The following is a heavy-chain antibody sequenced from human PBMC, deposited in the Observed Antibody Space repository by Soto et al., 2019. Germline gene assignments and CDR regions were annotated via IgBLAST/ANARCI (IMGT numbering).Heavy chain of an antibody. J-gene: IGHJ6*02. V-gene: IGHV6-1*01. CDR1: GDSVSSNSAA. Sequence: SQTLSLTCVISGDSVSSNSAAWNWIRQSPSRGLEWLGRTYYRSKWYNDYAVSVKSRITINPDTSKNQFSLQLNSVTPEDTAVYYCAREQENHPYYYYYGMDVWGQGTTVTVSS. CDR2: TYYRSKWYN. CDR3: AREQENHPYYYYYGMDV.